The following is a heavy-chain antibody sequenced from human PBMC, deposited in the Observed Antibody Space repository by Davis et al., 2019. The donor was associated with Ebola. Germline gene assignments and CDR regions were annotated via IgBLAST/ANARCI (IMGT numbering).Heavy chain of an antibody. J-gene: IGHJ6*02. Sequence: PGGSLRLSCAASGFTFSSYSMNWVRQAPGKGLEWVAVISYDGSNKYYADSVKGRFTISRDNSKNTLYLQMNSLRAEDTAVYYCAKEKDYGNQSIIYYYYGMDVWGQGTTVTVSS. CDR3: AKEKDYGNQSIIYYYYGMDV. D-gene: IGHD4/OR15-4a*01. CDR2: ISYDGSNK. V-gene: IGHV3-30*18. CDR1: GFTFSSYS.